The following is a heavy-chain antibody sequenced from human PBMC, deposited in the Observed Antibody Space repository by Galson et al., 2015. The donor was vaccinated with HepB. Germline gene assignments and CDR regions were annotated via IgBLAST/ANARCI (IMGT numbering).Heavy chain of an antibody. J-gene: IGHJ4*02. Sequence: SVKVSCKASGGTFTNYAISWVRQAPGQGLEWMGGIIPIFGTTNYAQKFQGRVTITADKSTSTAYMELSSLRSEDTAVYYCARGPPISKVYAYSSRWYYFDNWGQGTLVTVSS. CDR2: IIPIFGTT. CDR3: ARGPPISKVYAYSSRWYYFDN. V-gene: IGHV1-69*06. D-gene: IGHD6-13*01. CDR1: GGTFTNYA.